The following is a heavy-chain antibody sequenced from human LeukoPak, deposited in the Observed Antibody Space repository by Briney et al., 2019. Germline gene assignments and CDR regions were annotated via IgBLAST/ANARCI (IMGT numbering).Heavy chain of an antibody. Sequence: GGSLRLSCAASGFTFSSYPMHWVRQAPGKGLEWVAVISFDGNNKYYSDSVKGRFSISRDNSKNTLYLQMNSLRAEDTAVYYCARDDDYGDYGYYGMDVWGQGTTVTVSS. J-gene: IGHJ6*02. CDR3: ARDDDYGDYGYYGMDV. CDR1: GFTFSSYP. V-gene: IGHV3-30*04. D-gene: IGHD4-17*01. CDR2: ISFDGNNK.